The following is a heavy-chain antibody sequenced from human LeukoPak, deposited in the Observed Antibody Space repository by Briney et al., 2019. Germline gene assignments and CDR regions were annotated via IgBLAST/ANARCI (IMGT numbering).Heavy chain of an antibody. D-gene: IGHD5-18*01. Sequence: GGSLRLSCAASGFTVSSNSMSWVRQAPGKGLEWVSAVYSGGSTFYADSVKGRFTISRDNSKNTLYLQMNSLRAEDTAVYYCARPDTAKYGKEVDYWGQGALVTVSS. J-gene: IGHJ4*02. CDR3: ARPDTAKYGKEVDY. V-gene: IGHV3-53*01. CDR1: GFTVSSNS. CDR2: VYSGGST.